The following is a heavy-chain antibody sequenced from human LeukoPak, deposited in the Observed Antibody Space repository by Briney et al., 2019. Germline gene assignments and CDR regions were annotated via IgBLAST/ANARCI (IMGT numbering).Heavy chain of an antibody. Sequence: PGGSLRPSCAASGFTVSSNYMSWVRQAPGKGLEWVSVIYSGGSTYYTDSVKGRFTISRDNSKNTLYLHVNSLRAEDTAVYYSARVMRDLREGYDIWGQGTMVTISS. J-gene: IGHJ3*02. D-gene: IGHD2-21*01. CDR3: ARVMRDLREGYDI. CDR2: IYSGGST. CDR1: GFTVSSNY. V-gene: IGHV3-66*02.